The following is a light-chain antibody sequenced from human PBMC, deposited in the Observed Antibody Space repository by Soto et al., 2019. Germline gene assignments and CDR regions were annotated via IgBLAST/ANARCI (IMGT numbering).Light chain of an antibody. Sequence: QSVPTQPASVSGSPGQSITISCTGTSSDFGSYNLVSWYQQHPGKAPKLMIYEDSKRPSGVSNRFSGSKSGNTASLTISGLQAEDDADYYCCSYAGSSTYVFGTGTKLTVL. CDR2: EDS. V-gene: IGLV2-23*01. J-gene: IGLJ1*01. CDR1: SSDFGSYNL. CDR3: CSYAGSSTYV.